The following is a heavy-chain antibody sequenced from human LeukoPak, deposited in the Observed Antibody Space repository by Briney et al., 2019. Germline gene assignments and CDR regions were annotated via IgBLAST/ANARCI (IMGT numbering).Heavy chain of an antibody. V-gene: IGHV4-4*09. Sequence: SETLSLTCTVSGGSISSYYWSWIRQPPGKGLEWIGYIYTSGSTNYNPSLKSRVTISVDTSKNQFSLKLSSATAADTAVYYCARLGSSWYFWFDPWGQGTLVTVSS. CDR2: IYTSGST. D-gene: IGHD6-13*01. CDR1: GGSISSYY. J-gene: IGHJ5*02. CDR3: ARLGSSWYFWFDP.